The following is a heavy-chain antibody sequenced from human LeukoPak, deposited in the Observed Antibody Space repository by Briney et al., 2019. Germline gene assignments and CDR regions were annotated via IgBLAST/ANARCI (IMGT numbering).Heavy chain of an antibody. CDR3: ARGRGPYGWFDP. J-gene: IGHJ5*02. V-gene: IGHV3-74*01. Sequence: GGSLRPSCAASGFTSSSYWMHWVRQAPGKGLVWVSRINSDGSNTNYADSVKGRSTISRDNAKNTVYLQMNSLRAEDTAVYYCARGRGPYGWFDPWGQGTLVTVS. D-gene: IGHD3-10*01. CDR2: INSDGSNT. CDR1: GFTSSSYW.